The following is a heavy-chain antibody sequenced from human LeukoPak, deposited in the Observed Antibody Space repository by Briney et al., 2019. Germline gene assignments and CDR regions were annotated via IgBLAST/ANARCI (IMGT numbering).Heavy chain of an antibody. CDR3: ARRYCSGGSCYSSFDY. D-gene: IGHD2-15*01. CDR2: IYYSGST. J-gene: IGHJ4*02. Sequence: PSETLSLTCTVSGGSISSYYWSWIRQPPGKGLGWIGYIYYSGSTNYNPSLKSRVTISVDTSKNQFSLKLSSATAADTAVYYCARRYCSGGSCYSSFDYWGQGTLVTVSS. CDR1: GGSISSYY. V-gene: IGHV4-59*08.